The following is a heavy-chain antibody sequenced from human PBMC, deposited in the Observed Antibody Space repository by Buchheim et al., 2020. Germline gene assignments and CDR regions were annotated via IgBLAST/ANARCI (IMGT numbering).Heavy chain of an antibody. V-gene: IGHV3-30*18. CDR1: GFTFSSYG. D-gene: IGHD6-13*01. CDR3: AKDFGSSRYYGVDV. CDR2: ISYVGVNK. J-gene: IGHJ6*02. Sequence: QVQLLESGGGVVQPGRSLRLSCAASGFTFSSYGMHWVRQAPGKGLEWVAFISYVGVNKHYADSVKDRFTIPRDNSKTPRNLQMNSLRAEDTAVYYCAKDFGSSRYYGVDVWGQGTT.